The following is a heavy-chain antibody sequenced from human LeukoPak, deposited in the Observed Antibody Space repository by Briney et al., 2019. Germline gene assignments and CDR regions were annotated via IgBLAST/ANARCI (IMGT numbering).Heavy chain of an antibody. CDR3: ARGLIYGDHFDY. V-gene: IGHV3-15*01. Sequence: GGSLRLSCAASGFTFSNAWMSWVRQAPGKGLEWVGRIKSKTDGGTTDYAAPVKGRFTISRDDSKNTLYLQMNSLRAEDTAVYYCARGLIYGDHFDYWGQGTLVTVSS. D-gene: IGHD4-17*01. CDR2: IKSKTDGGTT. J-gene: IGHJ4*02. CDR1: GFTFSNAW.